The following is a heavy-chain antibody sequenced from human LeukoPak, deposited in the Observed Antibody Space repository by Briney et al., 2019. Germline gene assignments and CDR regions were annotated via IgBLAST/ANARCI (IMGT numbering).Heavy chain of an antibody. V-gene: IGHV3-30*03. Sequence: GGSLRLSCAASGFTFSSYGMHWVRQAPGKGLEWVAVISYDGSNKYYADSVKGRFTISRDNPKNTLYLQMNSLRAEDTAVYYCARDKVSKRGYSYDPDAFDIWGQGTMVTVSS. CDR2: ISYDGSNK. CDR1: GFTFSSYG. D-gene: IGHD5-18*01. CDR3: ARDKVSKRGYSYDPDAFDI. J-gene: IGHJ3*02.